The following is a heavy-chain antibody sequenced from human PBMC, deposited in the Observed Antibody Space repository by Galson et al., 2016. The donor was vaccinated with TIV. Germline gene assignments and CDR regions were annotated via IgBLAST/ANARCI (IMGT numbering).Heavy chain of an antibody. V-gene: IGHV1-18*04. CDR1: GYTFSYYG. D-gene: IGHD3-22*01. Sequence: SVKVSCKASGYTFSYYGISWVRRAPGQGLEWMGWISGHSGNTDYARKFQGRLVMTTDTSTGTAFMEVRSLTSDDTAVYYCARDRGSMTMILVVDYYYGMDVWGQGTTVTDSS. CDR3: ARDRGSMTMILVVDYYYGMDV. CDR2: ISGHSGNT. J-gene: IGHJ6*02.